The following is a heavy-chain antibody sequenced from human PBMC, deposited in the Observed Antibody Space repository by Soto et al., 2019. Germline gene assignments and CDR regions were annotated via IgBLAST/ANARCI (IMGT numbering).Heavy chain of an antibody. J-gene: IGHJ3*02. D-gene: IGHD3-22*01. V-gene: IGHV1-69*13. Sequence: ASVKVSCKASGGTFSSYAISWVRQAPGQGLEWMGGIIPIFGTANYAQKFQGRVTITADESTSTAYMELSSLRSEDTAVYYCASDSYDSSGFDAFDIWGQGTMVTVSS. CDR1: GGTFSSYA. CDR3: ASDSYDSSGFDAFDI. CDR2: IIPIFGTA.